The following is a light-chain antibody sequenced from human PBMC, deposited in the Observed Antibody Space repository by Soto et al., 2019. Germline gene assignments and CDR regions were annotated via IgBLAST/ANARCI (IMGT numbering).Light chain of an antibody. Sequence: DIVMTQAPDSLTVSLGERATINCKSSQSVLYTSNDKNYVAWYQQKPGQPPKLLIYCASTRESANADRVSCRGSGTDFTLSISSLQAEDVAVYYCQQYYSIPLTFGQGTRLENK. CDR1: QSVLYTSNDKNY. CDR3: QQYYSIPLT. V-gene: IGKV4-1*01. J-gene: IGKJ5*01. CDR2: CAS.